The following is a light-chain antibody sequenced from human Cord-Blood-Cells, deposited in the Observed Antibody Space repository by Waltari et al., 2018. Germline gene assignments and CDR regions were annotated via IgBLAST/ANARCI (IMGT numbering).Light chain of an antibody. CDR3: SSYAGSNDWGV. CDR2: EVS. Sequence: QSALTQPPSASGSPGQSVTISCTGTSSDVGGYNYVSWYQQHPGKAPKLMIYEVSKRPSGVPVRFSGSKSGNTASLTVSGLQAEDEADDYCSSYAGSNDWGVFGGGTKLTVL. V-gene: IGLV2-8*01. CDR1: SSDVGGYNY. J-gene: IGLJ2*01.